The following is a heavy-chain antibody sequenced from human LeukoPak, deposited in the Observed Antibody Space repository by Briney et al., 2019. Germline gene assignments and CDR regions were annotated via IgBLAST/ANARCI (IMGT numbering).Heavy chain of an antibody. Sequence: GGSLRLSCAASGFTFSSYSMNWLRQSPGKALEWVSSISSSSSYIYYTDSVKGRFTISRDNAKNSLYLQMNSLRAEDTAVYYCARVAEAAAFDYWGQGTLVTVSS. D-gene: IGHD6-13*01. V-gene: IGHV3-21*01. CDR3: ARVAEAAAFDY. CDR2: ISSSSSYI. CDR1: GFTFSSYS. J-gene: IGHJ4*02.